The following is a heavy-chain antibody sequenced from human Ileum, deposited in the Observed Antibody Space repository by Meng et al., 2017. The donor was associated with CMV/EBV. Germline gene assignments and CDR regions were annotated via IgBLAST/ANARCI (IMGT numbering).Heavy chain of an antibody. CDR1: GFTFSAFP. Sequence: GGSLRLSFTTSGFTFSAFPMHWVRQAPGQGLEWVAVISDDGTFKLYTDSVKGRFTISRDDSKNTLYLEMKRLRPEETAVYYCAIDPVRAITDYFDYWGQGTLVTVSS. CDR2: ISDDGTFK. CDR3: AIDPVRAITDYFDY. J-gene: IGHJ4*02. D-gene: IGHD3-10*01. V-gene: IGHV3-30*03.